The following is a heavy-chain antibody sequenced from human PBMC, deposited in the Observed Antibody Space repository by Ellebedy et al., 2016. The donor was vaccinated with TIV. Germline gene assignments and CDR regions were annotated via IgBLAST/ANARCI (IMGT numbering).Heavy chain of an antibody. CDR1: GGSITSSFF. V-gene: IGHV4-39*07. CDR2: ILYSGGT. Sequence: MPSETLSLTCTVSGGSITSSFFWGWVRQPPGKGLEWIGAILYSGGTDYNPSLKSQVIISLDTSKNQFSLNLSSVTAADTAVYYCARGAYVDSAYYAPGEWGQGILVTVSS. J-gene: IGHJ4*02. CDR3: ARGAYVDSAYYAPGE. D-gene: IGHD3-22*01.